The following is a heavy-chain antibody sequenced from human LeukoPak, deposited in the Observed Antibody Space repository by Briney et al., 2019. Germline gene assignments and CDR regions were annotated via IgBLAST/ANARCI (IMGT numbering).Heavy chain of an antibody. J-gene: IGHJ4*02. D-gene: IGHD3-10*01. CDR2: IYYSGST. V-gene: IGHV4-30-4*08. Sequence: TSETLSLTCTVSGGSISIGDYYWSWIRQPPGKGLEWIGYIYYSGSTYYNPSLKSRVTISVDTSKNQFSLKMSSVTAADTAVYYCARVLYGSGSYADYWGQGTLVTVSS. CDR1: GGSISIGDYY. CDR3: ARVLYGSGSYADY.